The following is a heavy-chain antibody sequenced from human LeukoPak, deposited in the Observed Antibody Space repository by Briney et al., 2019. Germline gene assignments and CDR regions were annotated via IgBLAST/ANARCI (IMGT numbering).Heavy chain of an antibody. D-gene: IGHD3-10*01. J-gene: IGHJ4*02. CDR2: INHSGST. Sequence: PSETLSLTCAVYGGSFSGYYWSWIRQPPGKGLEWIGEINHSGSTNYNPSLKSRVTISVDTSKNQFSLKLSSVTAADTAVYYCATSTVGFGELEFDYWGQGTLVTVSS. CDR3: ATSTVGFGELEFDY. V-gene: IGHV4-34*01. CDR1: GGSFSGYY.